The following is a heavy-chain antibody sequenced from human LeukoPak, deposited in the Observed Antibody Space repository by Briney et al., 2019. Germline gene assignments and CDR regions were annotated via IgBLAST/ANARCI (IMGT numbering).Heavy chain of an antibody. Sequence: PSETLSLTCTVSGASISSYYWSWIRQPPGKGLEWIGYIYYSGSTNYNPSLKSRVTISVDTSKNQFSLKLSSVTAADTAVYYCARGGGIGTIAVPWFDPWGQGTLATVSS. CDR1: GASISSYY. CDR3: ARGGGIGTIAVPWFDP. CDR2: IYYSGST. D-gene: IGHD1-26*01. J-gene: IGHJ5*02. V-gene: IGHV4-59*01.